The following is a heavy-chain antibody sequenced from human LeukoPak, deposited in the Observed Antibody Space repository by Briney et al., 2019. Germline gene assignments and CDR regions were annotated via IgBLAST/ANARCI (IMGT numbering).Heavy chain of an antibody. Sequence: PGGSLRLSCAASGFTFSSYAMSWVRQAPGKGLEWVSAISGSGGSTYYADSVKGRFTISRDNSKNTLYLQMNSLRAEDTAVYHCAKDEGPFGGVIVSWFSDYWGQGTLVTVSS. D-gene: IGHD3-16*02. CDR1: GFTFSSYA. CDR3: AKDEGPFGGVIVSWFSDY. CDR2: ISGSGGST. J-gene: IGHJ4*02. V-gene: IGHV3-23*01.